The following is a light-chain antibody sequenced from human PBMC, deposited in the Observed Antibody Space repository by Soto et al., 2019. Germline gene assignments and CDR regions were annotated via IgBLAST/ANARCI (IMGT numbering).Light chain of an antibody. CDR3: QQSYSTPWT. CDR2: AAS. J-gene: IGKJ1*01. V-gene: IGKV1-39*01. CDR1: QYINNY. Sequence: DIQMTQSPSSLSASVGDRVTITCRTSQYINNYLNWYQQKPGKAPKLLIYAASSLQSGVPSRFSGSGSGTDFTLTISSLQPEDFATYYCQQSYSTPWTFGQGTKVDIK.